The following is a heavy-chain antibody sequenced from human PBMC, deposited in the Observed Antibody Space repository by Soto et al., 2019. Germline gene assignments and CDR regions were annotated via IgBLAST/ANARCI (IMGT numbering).Heavy chain of an antibody. CDR2: ISYDGSNK. D-gene: IGHD6-19*01. CDR3: AKDPNSSGWYGYYYYYYMDV. Sequence: HPGGSLRLSCAAPGFTFSSYGMRWVRQAPGKGLEWVAVISYDGSNKYYADSVKGRFTISRDNSKNTLYLQMNSLRAEDTAVYYCAKDPNSSGWYGYYYYYYMDVWGKGTTVTVSS. J-gene: IGHJ6*03. V-gene: IGHV3-30*18. CDR1: GFTFSSYG.